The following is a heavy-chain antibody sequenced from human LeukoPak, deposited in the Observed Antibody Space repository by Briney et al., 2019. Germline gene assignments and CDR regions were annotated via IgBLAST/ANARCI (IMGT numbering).Heavy chain of an antibody. D-gene: IGHD1-1*01. CDR3: ARGWTTFHH. V-gene: IGHV3-23*01. J-gene: IGHJ4*02. CDR2: VSENGDGT. Sequence: GGSLRLSCVGSGFTFNHYAMSWVCRAPGKGLEWVASVSENGDGTMYPDSVKGRLTISRDNSRKTVLLQVNSLRVEDAATYYCARGWTTFHHWGQGALVTVSS. CDR1: GFTFNHYA.